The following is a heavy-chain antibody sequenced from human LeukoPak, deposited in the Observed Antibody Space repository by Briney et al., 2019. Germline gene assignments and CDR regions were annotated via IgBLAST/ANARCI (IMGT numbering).Heavy chain of an antibody. Sequence: GASVKVSCKASGYTFTRYPIHWVRQAPGQRLEWMGWINPANGDTGYSKKFQGRVTITRDTSASTAYMELSSLRSEDTAVYYCARDERTYYYDSSGSYYFDYWGQGTLVTVSS. V-gene: IGHV1-3*01. D-gene: IGHD3-22*01. CDR1: GYTFTRYP. CDR3: ARDERTYYYDSSGSYYFDY. J-gene: IGHJ4*02. CDR2: INPANGDT.